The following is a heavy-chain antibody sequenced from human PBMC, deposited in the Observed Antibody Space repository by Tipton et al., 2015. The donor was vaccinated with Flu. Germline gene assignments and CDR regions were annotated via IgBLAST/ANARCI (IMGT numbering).Heavy chain of an antibody. CDR3: ARDIFHRNEGDH. D-gene: IGHD1-1*01. V-gene: IGHV3-21*01. CDR1: AFTFSSYT. CDR2: ITSSGTYT. Sequence: SLRLSCKASAFTFSSYTMNWVRQAPGKGLEWVSSITSSGTYTYYADSVKGRFTISRDNAKNSLYLQMNSLRDEDTAVYYCARDIFHRNEGDHWGQGTLVTVSS. J-gene: IGHJ4*02.